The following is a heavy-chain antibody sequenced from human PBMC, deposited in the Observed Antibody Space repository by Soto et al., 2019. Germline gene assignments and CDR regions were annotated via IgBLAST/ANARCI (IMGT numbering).Heavy chain of an antibody. CDR3: ARGGCFSTSCYILDY. CDR1: GFTFSSYW. Sequence: EVQLVDSGGGLVQPGGSLRLSCAASGFTFSSYWMHWVRQAPGKGLVWVSHINVDGSSTRYADSVKGRFTISRDNAKNTLNLQLNSLRVEDTAVYYSARGGCFSTSCYILDYSGQGTLVTVSS. J-gene: IGHJ4*02. CDR2: INVDGSST. V-gene: IGHV3-74*01. D-gene: IGHD2-2*02.